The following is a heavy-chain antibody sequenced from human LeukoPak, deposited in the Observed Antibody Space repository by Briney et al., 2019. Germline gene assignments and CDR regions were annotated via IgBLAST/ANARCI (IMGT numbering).Heavy chain of an antibody. D-gene: IGHD6-19*01. Sequence: GGPLRLSCAPSGFTFSDYWMHCVRQVPGKGLVWVARIKGDGSETNYADSVKGRFTISRDNAKNTLYLQMNSLRVEDTAVYYCVRGQEAVSVTVYWGQGTLVTVSS. CDR2: IKGDGSET. V-gene: IGHV3-74*01. CDR1: GFTFSDYW. CDR3: VRGQEAVSVTVY. J-gene: IGHJ4*02.